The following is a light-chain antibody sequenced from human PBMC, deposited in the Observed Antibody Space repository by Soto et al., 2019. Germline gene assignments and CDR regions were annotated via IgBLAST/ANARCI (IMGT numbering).Light chain of an antibody. Sequence: EIVLTQSPATLSLSPGEGATLSCRASQSVSRYLAWYQHRPGQAPRLLIYDASDRATGIPARFSGSGSGTDFTLTISSLEPEDFAVYYCHQRSNWPQTFDGGTKVEIK. CDR3: HQRSNWPQT. CDR2: DAS. V-gene: IGKV3-11*01. J-gene: IGKJ4*01. CDR1: QSVSRY.